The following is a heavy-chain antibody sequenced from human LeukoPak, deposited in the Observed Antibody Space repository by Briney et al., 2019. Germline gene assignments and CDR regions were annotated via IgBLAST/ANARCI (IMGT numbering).Heavy chain of an antibody. CDR2: IDHSGST. CDR3: ARAAYSGSYHSDY. CDR1: DESFSGYY. D-gene: IGHD1-26*01. Sequence: PSETLSLTCAVYDESFSGYYCSWIRQPPRKGLEWIGEIDHSGSTNYNPSLQSRVTISVDTSKNQFSLKLSSVTAADTAVYYCARAAYSGSYHSDYWGQGTLVTVSS. J-gene: IGHJ4*02. V-gene: IGHV4-34*01.